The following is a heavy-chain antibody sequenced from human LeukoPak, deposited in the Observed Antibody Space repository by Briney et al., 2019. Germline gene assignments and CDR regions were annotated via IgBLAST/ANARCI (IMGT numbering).Heavy chain of an antibody. CDR3: ARDRPETFGAAMVGGYYFDY. J-gene: IGHJ4*02. D-gene: IGHD5-18*01. CDR1: GYTFTSYY. Sequence: ASVKVSCKASGYTFTSYYMHWVRQAPGQGLEWMGIINPSGGSTSYAQKFQGRVTMTRDMSTSTVYMELSSLRSEDTAVYYCARDRPETFGAAMVGGYYFDYWGQGTLVTVSS. CDR2: INPSGGST. V-gene: IGHV1-46*01.